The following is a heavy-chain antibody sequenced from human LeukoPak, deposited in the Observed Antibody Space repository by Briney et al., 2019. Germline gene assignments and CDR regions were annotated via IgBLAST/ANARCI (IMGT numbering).Heavy chain of an antibody. CDR2: ISGSGGST. Sequence: GGSLRLSCAASGFTFSSYAMSWVRQAPGKGLEWVSAISGSGGSTYYADSVKGRFTISRDNSKNTLYLQMNSLRAEDTAVYYCAKDTARGWYQASDYWGQGTLVTVSS. V-gene: IGHV3-23*01. D-gene: IGHD6-19*01. J-gene: IGHJ4*02. CDR3: AKDTARGWYQASDY. CDR1: GFTFSSYA.